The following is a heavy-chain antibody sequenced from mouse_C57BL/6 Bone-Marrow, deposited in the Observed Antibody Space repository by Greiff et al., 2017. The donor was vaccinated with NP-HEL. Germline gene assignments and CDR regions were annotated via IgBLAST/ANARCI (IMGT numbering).Heavy chain of an antibody. CDR3: ARGGAYYSHYDD. D-gene: IGHD2-12*01. CDR1: GYSITSGYY. Sequence: EVQVVESGPGLVKPSQSLSLTCSVTGYSITSGYYWKWIRQLPGNKLEWMGFISYDGSNNYNPSLKNRISITRDTSKNQFFLKLKSVTTEDTATYYCARGGAYYSHYDDWGQGTTLTVSS. CDR2: ISYDGSN. J-gene: IGHJ2*01. V-gene: IGHV3-6*01.